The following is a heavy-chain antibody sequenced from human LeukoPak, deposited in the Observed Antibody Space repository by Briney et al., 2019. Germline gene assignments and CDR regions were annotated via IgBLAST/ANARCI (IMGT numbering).Heavy chain of an antibody. D-gene: IGHD3-3*01. Sequence: SVKVSCKASGGTFSSYAISWVRQAPGQGLEWMGGIIPIFGTANYAQKFQGRVTITTDESTSTAYMELSSLRSEDTAVYCCAREFGKNYDFWSGYYNWFDPWGQGTLVTVSS. J-gene: IGHJ5*02. CDR3: AREFGKNYDFWSGYYNWFDP. CDR2: IIPIFGTA. CDR1: GGTFSSYA. V-gene: IGHV1-69*05.